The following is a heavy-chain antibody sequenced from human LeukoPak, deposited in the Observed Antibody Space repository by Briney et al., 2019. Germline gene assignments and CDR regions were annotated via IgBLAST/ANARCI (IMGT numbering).Heavy chain of an antibody. V-gene: IGHV4-59*01. CDR3: ARGTTVTTYDY. CDR1: GGSISSYY. D-gene: IGHD4-17*01. Sequence: SETLSLTCTVSGGSISSYYWSWIRQPPGKGLEWIGYIYYSGSTNYNPSLKSRVTISVDTSKNQFSLKLSSATAADTAVYYCARGTTVTTYDYWGQGTLVTVSS. J-gene: IGHJ4*02. CDR2: IYYSGST.